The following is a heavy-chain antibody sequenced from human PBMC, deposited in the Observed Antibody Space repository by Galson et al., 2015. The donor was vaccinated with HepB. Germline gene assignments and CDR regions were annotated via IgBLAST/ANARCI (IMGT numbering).Heavy chain of an antibody. CDR1: GYTLTELS. J-gene: IGHJ4*02. CDR3: ATRGMDSGSYYGVDY. CDR2: FDPEDGET. D-gene: IGHD1-26*01. V-gene: IGHV1-24*01. Sequence: SCKVSGYTLTELSMHWVRQAPGKGLEWMGGFDPEDGETIYAQKFQGRVTMTEDTSTDTAYMELSSLRSEDTAVYYCATRGMDSGSYYGVDYWGQGTLVTVSS.